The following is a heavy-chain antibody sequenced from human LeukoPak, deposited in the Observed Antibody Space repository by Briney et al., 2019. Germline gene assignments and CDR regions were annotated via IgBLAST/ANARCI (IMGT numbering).Heavy chain of an antibody. V-gene: IGHV3-21*01. J-gene: IGHJ4*02. CDR2: ISSSSSYI. D-gene: IGHD5-18*01. CDR3: AKDLRYSYGYSDY. CDR1: GFTFSSYS. Sequence: NPGGSLRLSCAASGFTFSSYSMNWVRQAPGKGLEWVSSISSSSSYIYYADSVKGRFTISRDNAKNSLYLQMNSLRAEDTAVYYCAKDLRYSYGYSDYWGQGTLVTVSS.